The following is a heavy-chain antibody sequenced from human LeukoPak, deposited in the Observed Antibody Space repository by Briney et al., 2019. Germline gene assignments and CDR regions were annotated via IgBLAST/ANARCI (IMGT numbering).Heavy chain of an antibody. CDR2: INPNSGGT. Sequence: ASVKVSCKASGYTFTDSYMHWVRQAPGQGLEWMGWINPNSGGTNYAQKFQGRVTMTRDTSISTAYMELSRLRSDDTAVYYCARDPCSSSWYPVSYYYYGMDVWGQGTTVTVSS. J-gene: IGHJ6*02. CDR1: GYTFTDSY. D-gene: IGHD6-13*01. CDR3: ARDPCSSSWYPVSYYYYGMDV. V-gene: IGHV1-2*02.